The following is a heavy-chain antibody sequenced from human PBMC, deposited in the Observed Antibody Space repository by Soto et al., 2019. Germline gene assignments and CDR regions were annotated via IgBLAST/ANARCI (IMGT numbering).Heavy chain of an antibody. Sequence: QVQLQESGPGLVKPSQTLSLTCTVSGGSISSGGYYWSWIRQHPGKGLEWIGYIYYSGSTYYNPALQSRVTISVDTSKKQLSLKLSSVTAADTAVYYCAREAGIVGATDADYWGQGTLVTVSS. CDR2: IYYSGST. CDR1: GGSISSGGYY. CDR3: AREAGIVGATDADY. J-gene: IGHJ4*02. V-gene: IGHV4-31*03. D-gene: IGHD1-26*01.